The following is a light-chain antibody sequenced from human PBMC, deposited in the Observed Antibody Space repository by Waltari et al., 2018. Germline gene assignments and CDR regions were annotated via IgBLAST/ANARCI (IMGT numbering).Light chain of an antibody. V-gene: IGKV1-39*01. Sequence: DIQMTQTPSSLSPSVGDRVTITCRASQSIAGHLNWLQQQPGRAPKLLTHTASSLQSGVPSRFSGSGSGTHFTLIISSLQPEDFATYFCQQTYITPYTFGQGTKLEIK. CDR3: QQTYITPYT. CDR2: TAS. CDR1: QSIAGH. J-gene: IGKJ2*01.